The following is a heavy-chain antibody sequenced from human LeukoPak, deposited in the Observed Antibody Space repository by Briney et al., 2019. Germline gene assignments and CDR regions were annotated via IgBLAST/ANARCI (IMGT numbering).Heavy chain of an antibody. D-gene: IGHD3-3*01. J-gene: IGHJ6*02. CDR3: ARVLYDFWSGYPDPYYYYGMDV. CDR2: IIPIFGTA. Sequence: SVKVPCKASGGTFSSYAISWVRQAPGQGLEWMGGIIPIFGTANYAQKFQGRVTITADESTSTAYMELSSLRSEDTAVYYCARVLYDFWSGYPDPYYYYGMDVWGQGTTVTVSS. V-gene: IGHV1-69*01. CDR1: GGTFSSYA.